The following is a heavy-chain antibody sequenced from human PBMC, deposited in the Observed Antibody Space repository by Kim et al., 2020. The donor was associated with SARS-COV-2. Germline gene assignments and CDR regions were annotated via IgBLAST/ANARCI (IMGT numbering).Heavy chain of an antibody. J-gene: IGHJ4*02. D-gene: IGHD6-13*01. V-gene: IGHV1-69*02. CDR3: ASYSSSWGPVDY. Sequence: NYAQKFHGRVTITADKSTSTAYMELSSLRSEDTAVYYCASYSSSWGPVDYWGQGTLVTVSS.